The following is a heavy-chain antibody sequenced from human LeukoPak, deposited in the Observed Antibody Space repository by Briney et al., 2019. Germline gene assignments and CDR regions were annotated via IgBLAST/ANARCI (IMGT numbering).Heavy chain of an antibody. CDR1: GGSISTFY. D-gene: IGHD2-2*01. J-gene: IGHJ4*02. Sequence: PSETLSLTCTVSGGSISTFYWSWIRQPPGKGLELIGHIYYSGSTNYNPSLKIRVTMSVDTSKNQFSLKLRSVTAADTAVYYCARRCSSTSCSFGYWGQGILVTVSS. CDR2: IYYSGST. V-gene: IGHV4-59*08. CDR3: ARRCSSTSCSFGY.